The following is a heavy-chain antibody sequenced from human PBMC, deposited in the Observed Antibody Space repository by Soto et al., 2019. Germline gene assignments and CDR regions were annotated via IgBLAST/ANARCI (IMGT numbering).Heavy chain of an antibody. J-gene: IGHJ4*02. D-gene: IGHD4-17*01. CDR3: ARTTAVPNTLRSRYFFDY. V-gene: IGHV4-59*01. Sequence: PSETLSLTCTVSVGAINSYYWSWIRQPPGKRLEWIGYVYYSGTTNYNPSLKSRVTISVDLSKNQFSLRLSSVTTADTALYYCARTTAVPNTLRSRYFFDYWGQGTLVTVSS. CDR2: VYYSGTT. CDR1: VGAINSYY.